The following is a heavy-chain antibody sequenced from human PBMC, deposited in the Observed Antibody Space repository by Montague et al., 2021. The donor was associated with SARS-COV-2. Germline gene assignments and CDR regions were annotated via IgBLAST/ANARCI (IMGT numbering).Heavy chain of an antibody. J-gene: IGHJ4*02. V-gene: IGHV4-59*01. Sequence: SGTLSLTCAVSGGSISHYYWSWIRQPPGKGLEWIGYIYSSGGTNYNPSLKSRVTLSLDAAKNHFSLRLSSVTAADTAVYYCARRTDILTGYYDYWGQGTLVTVSS. CDR1: GGSISHYY. CDR2: IYSSGGT. CDR3: ARRTDILTGYYDY. D-gene: IGHD3-9*01.